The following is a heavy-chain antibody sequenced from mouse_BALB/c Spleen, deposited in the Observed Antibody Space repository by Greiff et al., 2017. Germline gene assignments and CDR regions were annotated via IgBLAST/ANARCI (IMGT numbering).Heavy chain of an antibody. V-gene: IGHV2-6-7*01. Sequence: VQVVESGPGLVAPSQSLSITCTVSGFSLTGYGVNWVRQPPGKGLEWLGMIWGDGSTDYNSALKSRLSISKDNSKSQVFLKMNSLQTDDTARYYCARKEYGNYGSSFDYWGQGTTLTVSS. J-gene: IGHJ2*01. CDR1: GFSLTGYG. CDR2: IWGDGST. D-gene: IGHD2-10*02. CDR3: ARKEYGNYGSSFDY.